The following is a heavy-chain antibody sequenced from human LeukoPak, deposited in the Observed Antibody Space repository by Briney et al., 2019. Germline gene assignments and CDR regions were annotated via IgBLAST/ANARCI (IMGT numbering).Heavy chain of an antibody. J-gene: IGHJ3*02. CDR2: INHSGST. CDR1: GGSFSGYY. V-gene: IGHV4-34*01. CDR3: ASATYYDILTGYFVAFDI. D-gene: IGHD3-9*01. Sequence: PSETLSLTCAVYGGSFSGYYWSWIRQPPGKGLEWIGEINHSGSTNYNPSLKSRVTISVDTSKNQFSLKLSSVTAADTAVYYCASATYYDILTGYFVAFDIWGQGTMVTVSS.